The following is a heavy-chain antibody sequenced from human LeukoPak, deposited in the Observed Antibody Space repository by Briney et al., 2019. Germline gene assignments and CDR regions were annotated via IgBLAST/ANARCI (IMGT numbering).Heavy chain of an antibody. CDR1: GFTFSSYS. CDR3: ATNCSSTSCYYY. Sequence: GRSLRLSCAASGFTFSSYSMNWVRQASGKRLEWVSALSGSGSSTYYADSVKGRLTISRDNSKNTLYLQMNSLRAEDTAIYFCATNCSSTSCYYYWGQGTLVTVSS. J-gene: IGHJ4*02. D-gene: IGHD2-2*01. V-gene: IGHV3-23*01. CDR2: LSGSGSST.